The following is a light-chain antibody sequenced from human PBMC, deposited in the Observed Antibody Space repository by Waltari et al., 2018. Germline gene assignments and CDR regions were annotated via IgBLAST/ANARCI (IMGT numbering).Light chain of an antibody. CDR1: QSVISCFNNKNY. CDR2: WAS. Sequence: DIVMTQSPDSLAVSLGERATINCNSSQSVISCFNNKNYLTWFQQKAGEPPKLLIYWASTRESGVPDRFSGSGSGTDFTLTISGLQAEDVAVYYCQQYSATPPTFGQGTKVEIK. CDR3: QQYSATPPT. J-gene: IGKJ1*01. V-gene: IGKV4-1*01.